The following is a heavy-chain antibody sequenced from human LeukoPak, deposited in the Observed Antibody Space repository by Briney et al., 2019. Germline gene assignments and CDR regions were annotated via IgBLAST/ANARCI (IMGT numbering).Heavy chain of an antibody. CDR3: ARDVLSSLRTPPNY. D-gene: IGHD6-6*01. CDR2: ISAYNGNT. Sequence: ASVKVSCKASGYTFTNYGISWVRQAPGQGLEWMGWISAYNGNTKHAQHLQGRVTMTTDTSTSTAYMELRSLRSDDTAVYYCARDVLSSLRTPPNYWGQGTLVTVSS. V-gene: IGHV1-18*01. CDR1: GYTFTNYG. J-gene: IGHJ4*02.